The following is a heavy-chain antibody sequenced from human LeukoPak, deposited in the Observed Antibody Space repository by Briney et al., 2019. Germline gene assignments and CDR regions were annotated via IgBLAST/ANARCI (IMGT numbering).Heavy chain of an antibody. J-gene: IGHJ3*02. Sequence: GGSLRLSCAASGFTFSSYAMTWVRQAPGKGLEWVSRINSDGSSTSYADSVKGRFTISRDNAKNTLYLQMNSLRAEDTAVYYCARGIVGATEAFDIWGQGTMVTVSS. CDR3: ARGIVGATEAFDI. D-gene: IGHD1-26*01. V-gene: IGHV3-74*01. CDR2: INSDGSST. CDR1: GFTFSSYA.